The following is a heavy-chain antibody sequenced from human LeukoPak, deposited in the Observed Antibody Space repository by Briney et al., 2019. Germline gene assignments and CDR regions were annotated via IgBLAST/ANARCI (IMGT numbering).Heavy chain of an antibody. CDR2: IYSDGST. CDR3: ARIYSGSHYS. CDR1: GFIVNTYY. J-gene: IGHJ4*02. Sequence: GGSLRLSCAVSGFIVNTYYMSWVRQAPGKGLEWVSIIYSDGSTYYADSVKGRFTTSRDTSKNTLFLQMNSLRAEDTAVYYCARIYSGSHYSWGQGTLVTISS. V-gene: IGHV3-53*01. D-gene: IGHD1-26*01.